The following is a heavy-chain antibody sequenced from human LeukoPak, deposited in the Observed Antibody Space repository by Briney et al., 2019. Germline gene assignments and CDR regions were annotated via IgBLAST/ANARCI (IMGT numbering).Heavy chain of an antibody. CDR3: ARVMGYCSSTSCRIGFDY. V-gene: IGHV4-4*02. J-gene: IGHJ4*02. Sequence: SETLSLTCAVSGGSISSSNWWSWVRQPPGKGLELIGEIYHSGSTNYNPSLKSRVTISVDKSKNQFSLKLSSVTAADTAVYYCARVMGYCSSTSCRIGFDYWGQGTLVTVSS. D-gene: IGHD2-2*01. CDR1: GGSISSSNW. CDR2: IYHSGST.